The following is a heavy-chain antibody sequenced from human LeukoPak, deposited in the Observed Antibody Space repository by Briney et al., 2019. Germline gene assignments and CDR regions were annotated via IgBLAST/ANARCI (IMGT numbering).Heavy chain of an antibody. Sequence: GASVKVSCKASGYTFTSYDINWVRQATGQGLEWMGWMNPNSGNTGYAQKFQGRVTMTRNTSISTAYMELSSLRSEDTAVYYCARTREIRYQDGGYYYYGMDVWGQGTTVTVSS. CDR3: ARTREIRYQDGGYYYYGMDV. D-gene: IGHD3-9*01. V-gene: IGHV1-8*01. CDR1: GYTFTSYD. J-gene: IGHJ6*02. CDR2: MNPNSGNT.